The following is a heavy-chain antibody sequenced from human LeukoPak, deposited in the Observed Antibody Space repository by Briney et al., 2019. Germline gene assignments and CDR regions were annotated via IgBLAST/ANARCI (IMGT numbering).Heavy chain of an antibody. CDR2: IGWDDDK. CDR3: ALGLHYYDSSGYSYCFDP. CDR1: GFSLSTSGMC. V-gene: IGHV2-70*20. D-gene: IGHD3-22*01. Sequence: SGPALVKPTQTLTLTCTFSGFSLSTSGMCVSWVRQPPGKALEWLALIGWDDDKYYSTSLKTRLTISKDTSKNQVVLTMTNMDPVDTATYYCALGLHYYDSSGYSYCFDPWGQGTLVNVSS. J-gene: IGHJ5*02.